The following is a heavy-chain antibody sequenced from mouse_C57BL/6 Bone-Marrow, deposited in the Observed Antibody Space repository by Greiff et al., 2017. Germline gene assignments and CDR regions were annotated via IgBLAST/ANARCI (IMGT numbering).Heavy chain of an antibody. CDR2: IDPSDSET. V-gene: IGHV1-52*01. CDR1: GYTFTSYW. J-gene: IGHJ3*01. D-gene: IGHD2-1*01. Sequence: QVQLQQSGAELVRPGSSVKLSCKASGYTFTSYWMHWVKQRPIQGLEWIGNIDPSDSETHYNQKFKDKATLTVDKSSSTAYMQLSSLTSEDSAVYYCARWGNYDWFAYWGQGTLVTVPA. CDR3: ARWGNYDWFAY.